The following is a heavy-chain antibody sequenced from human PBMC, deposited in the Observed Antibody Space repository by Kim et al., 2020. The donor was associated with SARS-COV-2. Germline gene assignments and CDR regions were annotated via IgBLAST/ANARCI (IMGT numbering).Heavy chain of an antibody. J-gene: IGHJ3*02. CDR3: ARDGTVNRLHLRTHEAFDM. CDR1: GGSLSNYQ. CDR2: ISSSGNT. V-gene: IGHV4-59*01. D-gene: IGHD4-17*01. Sequence: SETLSLTCAVSGGSLSNYQWSWVRQPPGKGLEWIGYISSSGNTNYNPSLESRVTISLDTSKKQFSLSLRSVTAADTAVYYCARDGTVNRLHLRTHEAFDMWRRGT.